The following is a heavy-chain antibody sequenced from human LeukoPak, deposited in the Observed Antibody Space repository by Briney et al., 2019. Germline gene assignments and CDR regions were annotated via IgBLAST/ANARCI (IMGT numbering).Heavy chain of an antibody. CDR1: GFTVSSNY. CDR2: IYSGGST. CDR3: ARGPATVTRPTPTYYFDY. Sequence: GGSLRLSCAASGFTVSSNYMSWVRQAPGKGLEWVSVIYSGGSTYYADSVKGRFTISRDNSKNTLYLQMNSLRAEDTAVYYCARGPATVTRPTPTYYFDYRGQGTLVTVSS. D-gene: IGHD4-17*01. V-gene: IGHV3-53*01. J-gene: IGHJ4*02.